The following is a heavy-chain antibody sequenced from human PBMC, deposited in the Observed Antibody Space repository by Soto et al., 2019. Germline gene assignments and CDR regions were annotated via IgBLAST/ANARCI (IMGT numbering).Heavy chain of an antibody. CDR2: INEDGSTI. Sequence: EVQLVESGGGLVQPGGSLRLSCAASGFTFSTYWMHWVRQAPGKGLVWVSRINEDGSTINYADSVKGRFTISRDNAKKMLYMEVNGQRAADRAVYYCTRDIGGRGGYWGQGTLVTVSS. V-gene: IGHV3-74*01. D-gene: IGHD3-16*01. CDR3: TRDIGGRGGY. CDR1: GFTFSTYW. J-gene: IGHJ4*02.